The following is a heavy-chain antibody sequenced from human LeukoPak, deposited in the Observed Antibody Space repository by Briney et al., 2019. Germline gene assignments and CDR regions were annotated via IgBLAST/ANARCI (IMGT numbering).Heavy chain of an antibody. V-gene: IGHV1-2*02. CDR1: GYTFTNYY. CDR3: ARGGSYYYLFDY. D-gene: IGHD1-26*01. Sequence: ASVKVSCKASGYTFTNYYIHWVRQAPGQGLEWMGWISPNSGATNYAQKFQGRVTMTRDTSISTGYMELRTLRSDDTAVYFCARGGSYYYLFDYWGQGTLVTVSS. J-gene: IGHJ4*02. CDR2: ISPNSGAT.